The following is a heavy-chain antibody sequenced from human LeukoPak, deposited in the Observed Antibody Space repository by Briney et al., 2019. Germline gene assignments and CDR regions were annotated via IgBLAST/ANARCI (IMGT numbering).Heavy chain of an antibody. V-gene: IGHV1-18*01. D-gene: IGHD3-9*01. CDR1: GFKFINYG. J-gene: IGHJ4*02. CDR2: VSGDNGNT. Sequence: ASVKVSCKTSGFKFINYGFSWMRQAPGQGLEWVGWVSGDNGNTNYGQRLQGRVTMTTNTSTSTVYMELSSLRSDDTAVFFCARGGSRSDLLTWDYWGQGTLVTVSS. CDR3: ARGGSRSDLLTWDY.